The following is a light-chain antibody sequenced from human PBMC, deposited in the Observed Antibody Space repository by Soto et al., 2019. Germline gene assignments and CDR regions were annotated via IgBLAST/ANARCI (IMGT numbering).Light chain of an antibody. CDR1: SSDVGSYNH. Sequence: QSALTQPTSVSGSPGQSITISCTGTSSDVGSYNHVSWYQQHPGKVPKLMIYEASERPSGVSNRFSGSKSGNTASLTISGLQAEDEAVYYCSSYATRATVIFGGGTKLTVI. J-gene: IGLJ2*01. CDR3: SSYATRATVI. CDR2: EAS. V-gene: IGLV2-23*01.